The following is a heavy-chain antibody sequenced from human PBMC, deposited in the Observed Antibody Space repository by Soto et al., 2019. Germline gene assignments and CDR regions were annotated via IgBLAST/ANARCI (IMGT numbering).Heavy chain of an antibody. D-gene: IGHD3-10*01. J-gene: IGHJ4*02. CDR2: MNPNSGNT. V-gene: IGHV1-8*01. CDR3: ARGRPRITMVRGVIKDY. CDR1: GYTFTSYD. Sequence: QVQLVQSGAEVKKPGASVKVSCKSSGYTFTSYDINWVRQATGQGLEWRGWMNPNSGNTGYAQKFQGRVTMTRNTSIRTAYMELSSLRSEDTAVYYCARGRPRITMVRGVIKDYWGQGTLVTVSS.